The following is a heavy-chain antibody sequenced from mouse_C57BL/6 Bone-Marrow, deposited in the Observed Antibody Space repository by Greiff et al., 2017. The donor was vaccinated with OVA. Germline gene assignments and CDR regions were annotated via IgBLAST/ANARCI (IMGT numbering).Heavy chain of an antibody. V-gene: IGHV1-81*01. D-gene: IGHD2-1*01. J-gene: IGHJ4*01. Sequence: QVQLQESGAELARPGASVKLSCKASGYTFTSYGISWVKQRTGQGLEWIGEIYPRSGNTYYNEKFKGKATLTADKSSSTAYMELRSLTSEDSAVYVGARGDLLFYAMDYWGQGTAATVSA. CDR2: IYPRSGNT. CDR1: GYTFTSYG. CDR3: ARGDLLFYAMDY.